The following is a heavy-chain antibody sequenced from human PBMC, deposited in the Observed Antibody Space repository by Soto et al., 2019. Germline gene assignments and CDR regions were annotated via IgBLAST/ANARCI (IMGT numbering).Heavy chain of an antibody. CDR1: GGSISSCDYY. Sequence: SETLSLTCTVSGGSISSCDYYWSWIRQPPGKGLEWIGYIYYSGSTYYNPSLKSRVTISVDTSKNQFSLKLSSVTAADTAVYYCARHGFLAVAGLRTWGQGTLVTVSS. V-gene: IGHV4-30-4*01. D-gene: IGHD6-19*01. CDR3: ARHGFLAVAGLRT. J-gene: IGHJ5*02. CDR2: IYYSGST.